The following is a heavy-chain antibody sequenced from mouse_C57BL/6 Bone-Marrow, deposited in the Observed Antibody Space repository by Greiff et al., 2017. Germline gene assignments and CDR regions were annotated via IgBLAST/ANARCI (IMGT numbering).Heavy chain of an antibody. Sequence: EVQLQQSGAELVRPGASVKLSCTASGFNIKDDYMHWVKQRPEQGLEWIGWIDPENGDTEYASKFQGKATITADTSSNTAYLQLSSLTSEDTAVYYCTTVDGYYWYFDVWGTGTTVTVSS. V-gene: IGHV14-4*01. CDR3: TTVDGYYWYFDV. CDR1: GFNIKDDY. CDR2: IDPENGDT. J-gene: IGHJ1*03. D-gene: IGHD2-3*01.